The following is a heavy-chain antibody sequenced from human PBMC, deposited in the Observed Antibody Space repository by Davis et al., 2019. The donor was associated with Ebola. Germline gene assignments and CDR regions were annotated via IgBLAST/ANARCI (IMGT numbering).Heavy chain of an antibody. CDR1: GFTFSDYY. CDR2: INGSGSII. V-gene: IGHV3-11*04. D-gene: IGHD6-13*01. CDR3: AKDIYSSSPEPDAFDI. Sequence: GESLKISCAASGFTFSDYYMGWMRQAPGKGLEWVSYINGSGSIIYYADSVRGHFTISRDNGKNSVFLQMNSLRAEDTAVYYCAKDIYSSSPEPDAFDIWGQGTMVTVS. J-gene: IGHJ3*02.